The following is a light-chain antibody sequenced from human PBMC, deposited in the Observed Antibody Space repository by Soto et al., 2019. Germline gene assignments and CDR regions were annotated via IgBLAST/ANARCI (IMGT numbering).Light chain of an antibody. CDR2: EVS. V-gene: IGLV2-14*01. J-gene: IGLJ2*01. CDR1: RSDVDDYNS. Sequence: QSALTQPASVSGSPGQSITISCPGTRSDVDDYNSVFCFQQHPGKAPKVMTYEVSNRPSGVSNPFSGSKSGNTASLTISGLQAEDGADYYSRSYKRSNTLVVFGGGTKLTVL. CDR3: RSYKRSNTLVV.